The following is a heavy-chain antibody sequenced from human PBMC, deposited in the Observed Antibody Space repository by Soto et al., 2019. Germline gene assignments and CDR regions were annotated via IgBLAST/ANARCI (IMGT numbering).Heavy chain of an antibody. CDR3: ASDCSSSSCSVWHY. V-gene: IGHV3-23*01. CDR2: ITGSADKT. J-gene: IGHJ4*02. CDR1: GFSLSNYA. D-gene: IGHD2-2*01. Sequence: EVQLLESGGDFVQPGGSLRLSCAASGFSLSNYAMTWVRQAPRKGLEWVSGITGSADKTYYADSVKGRFIISRDNSKNSLYLQMNSLRAEDTALYYCASDCSSSSCSVWHYWGQGTLVTVSS.